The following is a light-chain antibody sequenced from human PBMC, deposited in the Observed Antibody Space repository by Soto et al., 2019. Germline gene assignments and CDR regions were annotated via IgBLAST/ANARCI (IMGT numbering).Light chain of an antibody. CDR1: QSVSSSY. J-gene: IGKJ1*01. CDR2: GAS. CDR3: QQYGSYPWT. V-gene: IGKV3-20*01. Sequence: EIVLTQSPCTLSLSPGDRATISCRASQSVSSSYLAWYQQKPGHAPRLLIYGASSRDTGIPDRFSGSGSGTDFTLTISSLEPEDFAVYYCQQYGSYPWTFGQGTKVEIK.